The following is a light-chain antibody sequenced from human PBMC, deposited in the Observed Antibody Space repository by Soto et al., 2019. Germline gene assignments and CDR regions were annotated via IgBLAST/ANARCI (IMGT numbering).Light chain of an antibody. V-gene: IGLV2-14*03. CDR1: SSDVGGYNA. CDR3: SSYASGGSYV. J-gene: IGLJ1*01. CDR2: GVS. Sequence: QSALTQPASVSGSPGQSITISCSGSSSDVGGYNAVSWYQQHPGKVPKLVIYGVSDRPSGISSRFSASKSGNTASLTISGLPAEDEADYYCSSYASGGSYVFGTGTKVTVL.